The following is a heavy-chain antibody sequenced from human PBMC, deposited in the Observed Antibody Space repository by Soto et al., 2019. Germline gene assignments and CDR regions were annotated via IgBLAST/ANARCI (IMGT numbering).Heavy chain of an antibody. V-gene: IGHV4-59*08. CDR1: GGSISSYY. CDR3: ASLTPYSYGSWGHYYMDV. Sequence: SETLSLTCTVSGGSISSYYWSWIRQPPGTGLEWIRYIYYSGSTKYNPSIKSRVTISVDTSRTQFSLKLSSVTAADTAVYYSASLTPYSYGSWGHYYMDVWGKGTTVTVS. CDR2: IYYSGST. D-gene: IGHD5-18*01. J-gene: IGHJ6*03.